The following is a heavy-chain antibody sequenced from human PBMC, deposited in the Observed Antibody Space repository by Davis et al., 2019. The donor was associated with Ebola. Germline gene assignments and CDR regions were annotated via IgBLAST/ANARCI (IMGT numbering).Heavy chain of an antibody. V-gene: IGHV3-30*03. Sequence: GESLKISCAASGFTFSSYGMHWVRQAPGKGLEWVAVISYDGSNKYYADSVKGRFTISRDNSKNTLYLQMNSLRAEDTAVYYCARARASSSDAFDIWGQGTMVTVSS. CDR2: ISYDGSNK. CDR3: ARARASSSDAFDI. D-gene: IGHD6-6*01. CDR1: GFTFSSYG. J-gene: IGHJ3*02.